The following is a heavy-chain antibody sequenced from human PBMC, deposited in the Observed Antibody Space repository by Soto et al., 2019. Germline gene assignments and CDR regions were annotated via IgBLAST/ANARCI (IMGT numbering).Heavy chain of an antibody. V-gene: IGHV3-21*01. CDR2: ISSSGSFM. D-gene: IGHD1-7*01. J-gene: IGHJ5*01. CDR3: ARDPPTGTTLDWFDS. Sequence: GSLRLSCAASGFTFSSDSMGWVRQAPGKGLEWVSSISSSGSFMNYADSVKGRFTISRDNAKNSLYLQMSSLKDEDTAVYYCARDPPTGTTLDWFDSWGQGALVTVSS. CDR1: GFTFSSDS.